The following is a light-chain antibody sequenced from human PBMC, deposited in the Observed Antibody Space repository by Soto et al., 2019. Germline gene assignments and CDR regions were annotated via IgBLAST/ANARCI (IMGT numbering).Light chain of an antibody. CDR3: QQSFTTPHT. Sequence: DIQMTRSPSSLSASVGDRVTITCRASQNVGNYLNWYQQKPGKAPKLLISAASSLQSGVPSRFSGTGSETDFTLTISSLQPEDFATYYCQQSFTTPHTFGLGTKLEI. CDR2: AAS. CDR1: QNVGNY. J-gene: IGKJ2*01. V-gene: IGKV1-39*01.